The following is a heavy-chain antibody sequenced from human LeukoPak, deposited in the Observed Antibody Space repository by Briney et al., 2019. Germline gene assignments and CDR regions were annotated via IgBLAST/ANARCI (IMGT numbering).Heavy chain of an antibody. CDR3: AHRAEMAPGGRNYYFDY. CDR2: IYWDDDK. CDR1: GFSLSTSGAG. Sequence: SGPTLVKPTQTLTLTCTFSGFSLSTSGAGVGWIRQPPGKALEWLALIYWDDDKRYSPSLKSRLTITKDTSKNQVVLTMTNMDPVDTATYYCAHRAEMAPGGRNYYFDYWGQGTLVTVSS. J-gene: IGHJ4*02. D-gene: IGHD5-24*01. V-gene: IGHV2-5*02.